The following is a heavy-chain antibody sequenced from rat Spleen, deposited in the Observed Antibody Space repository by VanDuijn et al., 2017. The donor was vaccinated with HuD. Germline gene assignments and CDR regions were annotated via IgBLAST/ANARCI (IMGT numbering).Heavy chain of an antibody. J-gene: IGHJ3*01. CDR3: ARGILAD. CDR1: GFTFSDYY. V-gene: IGHV5-29*01. Sequence: EVQLVESDGGLVQPGRSLKLSCAASGFTFSDYYMAWVRQAPTKGLEWVATISFDGSGTYYRDSVKGRFTISRDNEKSTRYLQMDSLRFEDTATYCCARGILADWGQGTLVTVSS. CDR2: ISFDGSGT.